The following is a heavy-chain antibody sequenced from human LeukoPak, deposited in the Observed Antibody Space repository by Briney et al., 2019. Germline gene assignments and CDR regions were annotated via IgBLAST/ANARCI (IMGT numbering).Heavy chain of an antibody. Sequence: PSQTLSLTCTVSGGSLSSGSYYWSWIRQPAGKGLEWIGRIYTSGSTNYNPSLKSRVTISVDTSKNQFSLKLSSVTAADTAVYYCARQTGSGLFTLPGGQGTLVTVSS. CDR3: ARQTGSGLFTLP. J-gene: IGHJ4*02. V-gene: IGHV4-61*02. CDR1: GGSLSSGSYY. D-gene: IGHD3/OR15-3a*01. CDR2: IYTSGST.